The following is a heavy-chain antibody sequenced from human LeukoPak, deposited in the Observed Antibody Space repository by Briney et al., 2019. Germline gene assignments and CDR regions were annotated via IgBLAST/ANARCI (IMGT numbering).Heavy chain of an antibody. V-gene: IGHV1-69*05. CDR1: GGTFSSYA. J-gene: IGHJ4*02. Sequence: SVKVSCKASGGTFSSYAISWVRQAPGQGLEWMGRIIPIFGTANYAQKFQGRVTITTDESTSTAYMELSSLRSEDTAVYYCAREGPTYYYDSSGPLWGQGTLVTVSS. CDR2: IIPIFGTA. D-gene: IGHD3-22*01. CDR3: AREGPTYYYDSSGPL.